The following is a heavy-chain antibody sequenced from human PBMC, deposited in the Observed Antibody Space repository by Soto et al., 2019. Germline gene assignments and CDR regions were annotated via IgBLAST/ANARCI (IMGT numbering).Heavy chain of an antibody. CDR3: ARDASGAAAGTGFDY. Sequence: QVQLQESGPGLVKPSQTLSLTCTVSGGSISSGGYYWSWIRQHPGKGLEWIGYIYYSGSTYYNPSLKIRVTISVDTSKNQFSLKLSSVTAADTAVYYCARDASGAAAGTGFDYWGQGTLVTVSS. CDR1: GGSISSGGYY. CDR2: IYYSGST. D-gene: IGHD6-13*01. V-gene: IGHV4-31*03. J-gene: IGHJ4*02.